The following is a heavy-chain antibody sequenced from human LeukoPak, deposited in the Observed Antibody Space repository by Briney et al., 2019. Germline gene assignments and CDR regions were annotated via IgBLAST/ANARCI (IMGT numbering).Heavy chain of an antibody. Sequence: PSQTLSLTCTVSGGSISSGGYYWSWIRQHPGKGLEWIGYIYYSGSTYYNPSLKSRVTISVDTSKNQFSLKLSSVTAADTAVYYCAREPVPRGYYYYGMDVWGQGTTVTVSS. J-gene: IGHJ6*02. D-gene: IGHD3-10*01. CDR3: AREPVPRGYYYYGMDV. CDR1: GGSISSGGYY. V-gene: IGHV4-31*03. CDR2: IYYSGST.